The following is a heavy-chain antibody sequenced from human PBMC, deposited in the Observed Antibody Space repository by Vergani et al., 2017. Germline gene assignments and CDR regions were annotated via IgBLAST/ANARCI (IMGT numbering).Heavy chain of an antibody. CDR1: GFTLGDYA. V-gene: IGHV4-30-2*03. D-gene: IGHD6-13*01. CDR2: IYYSGST. CDR3: ARLIAAAVPEYFQH. J-gene: IGHJ1*01. Sequence: VHLVESGGGLVQPGRSLRLSCSGSGFTLGDYAMTWVRQAPGKGLEWIGSIYYSGSTYYNPSLKSRVTISVDTSKNQFSLKLSSVTAADTAVYYCARLIAAAVPEYFQHWGQGTLVTVSS.